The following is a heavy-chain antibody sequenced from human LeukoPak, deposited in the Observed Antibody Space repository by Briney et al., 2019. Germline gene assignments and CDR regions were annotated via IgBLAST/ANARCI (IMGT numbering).Heavy chain of an antibody. V-gene: IGHV1-8*03. D-gene: IGHD3-22*01. Sequence: ASVKVSCKASGYTFTSLDINCVRQATGHGLEWMGWMNPNSGYTGYAQQFQGRVTFTRSTSISTAYMELSSLRSEDTAVYYCARVDGSPDYWGQGTLVTISS. CDR1: GYTFTSLD. CDR3: ARVDGSPDY. J-gene: IGHJ4*02. CDR2: MNPNSGYT.